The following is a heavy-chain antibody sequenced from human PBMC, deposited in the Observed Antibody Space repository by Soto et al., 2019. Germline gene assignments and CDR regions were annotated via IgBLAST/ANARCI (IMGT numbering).Heavy chain of an antibody. Sequence: QVQLVESGGGVVQPGRSLRLSCAASGFTFSSYAMHWVRQAPGKGLEWVAVISYDGSNKYYADSVKGRLTISRDNAKNTLYLQMNSLRAEDTAVYYCARGSDYSNASPIDYWGQGTLVTVSS. D-gene: IGHD4-4*01. V-gene: IGHV3-30-3*01. CDR2: ISYDGSNK. J-gene: IGHJ4*02. CDR3: ARGSDYSNASPIDY. CDR1: GFTFSSYA.